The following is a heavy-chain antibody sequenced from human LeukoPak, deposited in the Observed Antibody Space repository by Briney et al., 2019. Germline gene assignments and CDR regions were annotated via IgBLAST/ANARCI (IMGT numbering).Heavy chain of an antibody. Sequence: SETLSLTCTVSGGSISSGGYYWSWIRQHPGKGLEWIGYIYYSGSTYYNPSLKSRVTISVDTSKNQFSLKLSSMTAADTAVYYCARGQPRYWFDPWGQGTLVTVSS. J-gene: IGHJ5*02. CDR2: IYYSGST. CDR3: ARGQPRYWFDP. CDR1: GGSISSGGYY. V-gene: IGHV4-31*03.